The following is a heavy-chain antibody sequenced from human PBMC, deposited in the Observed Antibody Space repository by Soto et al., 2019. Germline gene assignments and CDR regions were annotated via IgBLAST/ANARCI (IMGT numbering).Heavy chain of an antibody. CDR3: ARRYGGNLDY. Sequence: QVQLQESGPGLVKPSETLSLTCTVSGGSISSYYWSWIRQPPGKGLEWIGYIYYSGGTNYNPSLKSRVTISVDSSKNHFLKLSSVTAADTAVYYCARRYGGNLDYWGQGTLVTVSS. D-gene: IGHD1-26*01. CDR1: GGSISSYY. J-gene: IGHJ4*02. CDR2: IYYSGGT. V-gene: IGHV4-59*08.